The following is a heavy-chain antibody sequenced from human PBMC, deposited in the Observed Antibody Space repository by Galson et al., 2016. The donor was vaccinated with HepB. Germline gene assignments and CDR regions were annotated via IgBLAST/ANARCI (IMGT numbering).Heavy chain of an antibody. D-gene: IGHD2-15*01. J-gene: IGHJ4*02. CDR1: GFTFSTYA. Sequence: SLRLSCAASGFTFSTYAMSWVRQAPGKGLEWVSGISGSGANTYYADSVKGRFTISRDNSKNTLYLQMNSLRAEDTAVYYCARNRLGWSLLEAIDSWGQGTLVTVSS. CDR2: ISGSGANT. V-gene: IGHV3-23*01. CDR3: ARNRLGWSLLEAIDS.